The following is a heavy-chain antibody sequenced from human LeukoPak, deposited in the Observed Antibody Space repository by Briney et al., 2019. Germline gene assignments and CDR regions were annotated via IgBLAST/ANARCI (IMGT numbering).Heavy chain of an antibody. CDR3: AREVAHCGGDCLAP. Sequence: PGGSLRLSCAASGFTFSSYSMNWVRQAPGKGLEWVSYIDSSGNNIYYADSVKGRFTVSRDNAKSSLYLQMNSLRDEDTAIYFCAREVAHCGGDCLAPWGQGTLVTVSS. J-gene: IGHJ5*02. D-gene: IGHD2-21*02. CDR1: GFTFSSYS. V-gene: IGHV3-48*02. CDR2: IDSSGNNI.